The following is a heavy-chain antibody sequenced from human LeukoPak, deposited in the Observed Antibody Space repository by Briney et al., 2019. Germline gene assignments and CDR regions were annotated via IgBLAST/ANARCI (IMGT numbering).Heavy chain of an antibody. CDR3: ARGASSSSLDY. Sequence: PGGSLRLSCAASGFTFSSYGMHWVRQAPGKRLEWVAVIWYDGSKKYYADSVKGRFTISRDNSKNTLYLQMNSLRAEDTAVYYCARGASSSSLDYWGQGTLVTVSS. V-gene: IGHV3-33*01. D-gene: IGHD6-13*01. CDR1: GFTFSSYG. CDR2: IWYDGSKK. J-gene: IGHJ4*02.